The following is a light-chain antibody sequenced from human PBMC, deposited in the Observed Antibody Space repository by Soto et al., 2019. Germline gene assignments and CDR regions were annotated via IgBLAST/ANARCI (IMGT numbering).Light chain of an antibody. V-gene: IGKV3-11*01. Sequence: EIVLTQSPATLSLSPGERATLSCRASQSVSSYLAWYQQRPGQAPRLLIYDASNRATGIPARFSGSGSGTDFTITISSLEPKDFAVYYCQQRTNWWTFGQGTKVEIK. J-gene: IGKJ1*01. CDR2: DAS. CDR1: QSVSSY. CDR3: QQRTNWWT.